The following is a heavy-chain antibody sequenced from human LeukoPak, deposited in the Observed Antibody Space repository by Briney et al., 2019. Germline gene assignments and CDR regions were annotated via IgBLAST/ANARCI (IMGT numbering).Heavy chain of an antibody. D-gene: IGHD1-14*01. CDR3: ARGDHASYYYYYMDV. J-gene: IGHJ6*03. CDR1: GGTFSSYA. Sequence: SVKVSCKASGGTFSSYAISWVRQAPGRGLEWMGGIIPIFGTANYAQKFQGRVTITADESTSTAYMELSSLRSEDTAVYYCARGDHASYYYYYMDVWGKGTTVTVSS. CDR2: IIPIFGTA. V-gene: IGHV1-69*13.